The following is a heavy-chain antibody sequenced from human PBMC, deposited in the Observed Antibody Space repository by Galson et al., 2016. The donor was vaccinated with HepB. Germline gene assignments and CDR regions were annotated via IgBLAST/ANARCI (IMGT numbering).Heavy chain of an antibody. Sequence: SETLSLTCAVSGGSVSSVNWWAWVRQAPGKGLEWIGERHHSGSVAYNPSLGTRVTISIDRSKNHFSLNLKSVTAADTAVYFCARRNAVEAHAPLKYWGQGTRVTVSS. CDR2: RHHSGSV. CDR1: GGSVSSVNW. V-gene: IGHV4-4*02. J-gene: IGHJ4*02. CDR3: ARRNAVEAHAPLKY.